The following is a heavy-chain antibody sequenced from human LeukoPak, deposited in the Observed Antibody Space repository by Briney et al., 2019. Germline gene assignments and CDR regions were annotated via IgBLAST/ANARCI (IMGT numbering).Heavy chain of an antibody. V-gene: IGHV3-33*03. CDR2: IWYDGSKK. J-gene: IGHJ4*02. CDR3: AKDRNRGYSYGFDY. Sequence: GRSPRLSCAASGFAFSNYAMYWVRQAPGKGLEWVAGIWYDGSKKYYVDSMKGRFTISRDNSRNTVYLQMDSLRAEDTAVYYRAKDRNRGYSYGFDYWGQGTLVTVSS. D-gene: IGHD5-12*01. CDR1: GFAFSNYA.